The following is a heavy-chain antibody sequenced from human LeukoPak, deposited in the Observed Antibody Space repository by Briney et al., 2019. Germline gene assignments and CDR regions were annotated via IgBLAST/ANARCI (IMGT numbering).Heavy chain of an antibody. Sequence: GGSLTLSCAASGFTFDDYGMSWVRQAPGKGLEWVSGINWNGGSTGYADSVKGRFTISRDNAKNSLYLQMNSLRAEDTALYYCARIVSGSMIVAYYFDYWGQGTLVTVSS. CDR1: GFTFDDYG. J-gene: IGHJ4*02. V-gene: IGHV3-20*04. CDR3: ARIVSGSMIVAYYFDY. D-gene: IGHD3-22*01. CDR2: INWNGGST.